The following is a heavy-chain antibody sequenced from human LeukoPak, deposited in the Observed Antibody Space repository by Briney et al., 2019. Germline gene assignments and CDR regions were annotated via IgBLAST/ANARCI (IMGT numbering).Heavy chain of an antibody. CDR2: ISYDGSNK. D-gene: IGHD3-22*01. Sequence: GGSLRLSCAASGFTFSSYDMHWFRQAPGKVLDWVALISYDGSNKYYADSVKGRVTISRDNSKNTLYLQMNSLRAEDTSVYYCAKDRHYQSNVLDYWGQGTLVTVSS. J-gene: IGHJ4*02. CDR1: GFTFSSYD. V-gene: IGHV3-30*18. CDR3: AKDRHYQSNVLDY.